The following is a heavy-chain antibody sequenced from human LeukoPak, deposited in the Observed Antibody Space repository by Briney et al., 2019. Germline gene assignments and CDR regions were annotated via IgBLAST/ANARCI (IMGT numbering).Heavy chain of an antibody. CDR1: GGSFSGYY. J-gene: IGHJ4*02. V-gene: IGHV4-34*01. Sequence: SETLSLTCAVYGGSFSGYYWSWIRQPPGKGLEWTGEINHSGSTNYNPSLKSRVTISVDTSKNQFSLKLSSVTAADTAVYYCARGLYYYDSSALDYWGQGTLVTVSS. CDR3: ARGLYYYDSSALDY. CDR2: INHSGST. D-gene: IGHD3-22*01.